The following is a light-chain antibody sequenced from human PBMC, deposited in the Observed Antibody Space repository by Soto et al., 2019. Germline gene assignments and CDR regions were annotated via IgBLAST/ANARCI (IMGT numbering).Light chain of an antibody. Sequence: DIEMTQSPSSLSASVGDRVTITCRASQSISSYLNWYQQKPGNAPRLLIYAVSNLQSGVPSRFSGSGSGTEFTLNISSLQPDDFATYYCQQNYITPLSFGPGTKVDIK. J-gene: IGKJ3*01. CDR3: QQNYITPLS. V-gene: IGKV1-39*01. CDR1: QSISSY. CDR2: AVS.